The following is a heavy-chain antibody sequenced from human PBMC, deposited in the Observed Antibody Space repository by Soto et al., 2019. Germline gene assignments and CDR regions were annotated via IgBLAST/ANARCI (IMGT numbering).Heavy chain of an antibody. CDR3: ARGTYYYDSSGPGPFEP. CDR1: GYSFTSYW. Sequence: GESLNISCKGSGYSFTSYWIGWVRQMPGKGLEWMGIIYPGDSDTRYSPSFQGQVTISADKSISTAYLQWSSLKASDTAMYYCARGTYYYDSSGPGPFEPWGQGTLVTVSS. D-gene: IGHD3-22*01. CDR2: IYPGDSDT. J-gene: IGHJ5*02. V-gene: IGHV5-51*01.